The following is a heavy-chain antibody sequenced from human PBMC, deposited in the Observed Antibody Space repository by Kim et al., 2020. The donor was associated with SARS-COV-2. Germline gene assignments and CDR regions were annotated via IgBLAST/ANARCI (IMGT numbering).Heavy chain of an antibody. J-gene: IGHJ4*02. V-gene: IGHV3-23*01. CDR3: ANRKSGWELY. Sequence: STYCADSVKGRFTISRDNSKNTLYLQMNSLRAEDTAVYYCANRKSGWELYWGQGTLVTVSS. CDR2: ST. D-gene: IGHD1-26*01.